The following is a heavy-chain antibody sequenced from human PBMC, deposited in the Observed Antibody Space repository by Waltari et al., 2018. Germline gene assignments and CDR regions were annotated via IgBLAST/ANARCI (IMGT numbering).Heavy chain of an antibody. Sequence: QVQLVQSGAEVKKPGSSVKVSCQASGGTFSSYAIRWVRKAHGPGLEWMGGIIPIFGTANYAQKFQGRVTITADESTSTAYMELSSLRSEDTAVYYCAGGPRYMFSWFDPWGQGTLVTVSS. CDR2: IIPIFGTA. CDR3: AGGPRYMFSWFDP. CDR1: GGTFSSYA. D-gene: IGHD2-2*02. J-gene: IGHJ5*02. V-gene: IGHV1-69*12.